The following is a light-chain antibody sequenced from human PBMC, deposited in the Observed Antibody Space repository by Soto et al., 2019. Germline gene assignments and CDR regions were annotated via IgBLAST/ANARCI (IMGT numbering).Light chain of an antibody. V-gene: IGKV1-5*01. Sequence: DIPSAPSPWSPSSSLGERVTITCRASQSISSWLAWYQQKPGKAPKLLIYDASSLESGVPSRFSGSGSGTEFTLTISSLQPHDFATYYCQQYNSYSPTFGQGTKV. J-gene: IGKJ1*01. CDR3: QQYNSYSPT. CDR1: QSISSW. CDR2: DAS.